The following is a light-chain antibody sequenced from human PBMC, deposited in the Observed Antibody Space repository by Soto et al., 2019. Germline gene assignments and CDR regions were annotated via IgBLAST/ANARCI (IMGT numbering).Light chain of an antibody. CDR3: TSYAGGNNV. Sequence: QSALTQPPSASGSPGQSVTISCTGTSSDVGGYNYVYWYQQHPGKVPKLMVYEVNNRPSGVPDRFSGSKSGNPASLTVSGLQADDEADYYCTSYAGGNNVFGTGTKLTVL. CDR2: EVN. CDR1: SSDVGGYNY. J-gene: IGLJ1*01. V-gene: IGLV2-8*01.